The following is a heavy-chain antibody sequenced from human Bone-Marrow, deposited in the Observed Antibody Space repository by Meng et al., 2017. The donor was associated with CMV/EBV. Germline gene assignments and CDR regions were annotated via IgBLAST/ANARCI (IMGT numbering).Heavy chain of an antibody. CDR3: ARDRYAGTYWGGHDAFDM. Sequence: ASVKVSCKASGYTFTSYYMHWVRQAPGQGLEWMGIINPSGGSTSYAQKFQGRVTMTRDTSTSTVYMELSSLRSEDTAVYYCARDRYAGTYWGGHDAFDMWGQGTQVTVSS. V-gene: IGHV1-46*01. D-gene: IGHD1-26*01. J-gene: IGHJ3*02. CDR1: GYTFTSYY. CDR2: INPSGGST.